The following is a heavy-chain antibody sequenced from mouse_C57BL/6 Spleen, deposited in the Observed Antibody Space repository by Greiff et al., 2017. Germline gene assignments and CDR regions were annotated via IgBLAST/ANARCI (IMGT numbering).Heavy chain of an antibody. Sequence: QVQLQQPGAELVRPGSSVKLSCKASGYTFTSYWMHWVKQRPIQGLEWIGNIDPSDSETHYNQKFKDKATLTVDKSSSTAYMQLSSLTSEDSAVYDCARSSIYYGNYGFDYWGQGTTLTVSS. V-gene: IGHV1-52*01. D-gene: IGHD2-1*01. CDR2: IDPSDSET. J-gene: IGHJ2*01. CDR1: GYTFTSYW. CDR3: ARSSIYYGNYGFDY.